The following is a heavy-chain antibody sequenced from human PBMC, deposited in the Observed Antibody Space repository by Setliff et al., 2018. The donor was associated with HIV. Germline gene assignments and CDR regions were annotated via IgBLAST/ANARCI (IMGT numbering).Heavy chain of an antibody. CDR3: AGESALSGQSD. CDR2: MYHSGTT. J-gene: IGHJ4*02. D-gene: IGHD6-19*01. Sequence: SETLSLTCTVSGASISDTIWWSWVRQSPKKGLEWIGEMYHSGTTRYNPSLESRVTLSLDKSRNQFTLKMTSVTAADTALYYCAGESALSGQSDWGQGTLVTV. V-gene: IGHV4-4*02. CDR1: GASISDTIW.